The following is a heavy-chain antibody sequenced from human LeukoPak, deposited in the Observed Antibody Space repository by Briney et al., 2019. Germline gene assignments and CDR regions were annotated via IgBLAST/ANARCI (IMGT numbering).Heavy chain of an antibody. Sequence: PSETLSLTCTVSGGSISSYYWSWIRQPPGKGLEWIGYIYYSGSTNYNPSLKSRVTISADTSKNQFSLKLSSVTAADTAVYYCARDSPPDYYYGSGSPVAFDIWGQGTMVTVSS. J-gene: IGHJ3*02. CDR2: IYYSGST. CDR1: GGSISSYY. V-gene: IGHV4-59*01. CDR3: ARDSPPDYYYGSGSPVAFDI. D-gene: IGHD3-10*01.